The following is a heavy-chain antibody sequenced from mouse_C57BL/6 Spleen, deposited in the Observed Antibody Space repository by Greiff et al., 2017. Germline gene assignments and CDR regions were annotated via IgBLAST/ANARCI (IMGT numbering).Heavy chain of an antibody. CDR3: TRGDGSGAMDY. CDR2: ISSGGDYI. D-gene: IGHD1-1*01. CDR1: GFTFSSYA. Sequence: EVQLVETGEGLVKPGGSLKLSCAASGFTFSSYAMSWVRQTPEKRLEWVAYISSGGDYIYYADTVKGRFTISRDNARTTLYLQMSSLKSEDTAMYYCTRGDGSGAMDYWGQGTSVTVSS. J-gene: IGHJ4*01. V-gene: IGHV5-9-1*02.